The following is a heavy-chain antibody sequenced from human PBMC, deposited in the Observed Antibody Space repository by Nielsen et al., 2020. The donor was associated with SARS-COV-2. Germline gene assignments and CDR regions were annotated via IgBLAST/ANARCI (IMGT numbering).Heavy chain of an antibody. CDR3: ARHPTVYCSSTSCYSWFDP. V-gene: IGHV4-59*08. J-gene: IGHJ5*02. CDR1: GGSISSYY. D-gene: IGHD2-2*01. CDR2: IYYSGST. Sequence: SETLSLTCTVSGGSISSYYWSWIRQPPGKGLEWIGYIYYSGSTNYNPSLKSRVTISVDTSKNQFSLKLSSVTAADTAVYYCARHPTVYCSSTSCYSWFDPWGQGTLVTVSS.